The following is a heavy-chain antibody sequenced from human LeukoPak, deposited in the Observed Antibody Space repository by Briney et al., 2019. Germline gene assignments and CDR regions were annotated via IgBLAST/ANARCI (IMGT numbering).Heavy chain of an antibody. CDR2: ISSSNSYI. CDR3: ARVTTATTKRYYYYYMDV. J-gene: IGHJ6*03. Sequence: GGSLRLSCAASGFTFSSYSMNWVRQAPGKGLEWVSSISSSNSYIYYADSVKGRFTISRDNAKNSLYLQMNSLRAEDTAVYYCARVTTATTKRYYYYYMDVWGKGTTVTVSS. CDR1: GFTFSSYS. V-gene: IGHV3-21*01. D-gene: IGHD5-24*01.